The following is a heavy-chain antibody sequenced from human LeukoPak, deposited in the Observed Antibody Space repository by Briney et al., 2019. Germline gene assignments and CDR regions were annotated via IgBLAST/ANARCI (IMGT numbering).Heavy chain of an antibody. V-gene: IGHV3-30*18. CDR3: AKGRAVGESYYDY. CDR1: GFTFSSYG. D-gene: IGHD1-26*01. Sequence: PGRSLRLSCAASGFTFSSYGMHWVRQAPGEGLEWVAVISYDGSNKYYADSVKGRFTISRDNSKNTLYLRMNSLRGEDTAIYYCAKGRAVGESYYDYWGQGTLVTVSS. CDR2: ISYDGSNK. J-gene: IGHJ4*02.